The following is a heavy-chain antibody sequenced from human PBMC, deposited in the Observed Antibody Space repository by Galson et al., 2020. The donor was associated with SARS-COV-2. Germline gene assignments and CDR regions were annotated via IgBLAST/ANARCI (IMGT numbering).Heavy chain of an antibody. J-gene: IGHJ4*02. CDR1: GFTFNNYG. D-gene: IGHD3-10*01. CDR2: ISFDGGDK. V-gene: IGHV3-30*18. Sequence: GESLRLSCATSGFTFNNYGMHWVRQAPGKGLAWVAAISFDGGDKYYADSVEGRFTISRDNSKNTLYLQMNSLRGEDTAVYYCAKDSEDVLLYAYFDFWGQGALVTVSS. CDR3: AKDSEDVLLYAYFDF.